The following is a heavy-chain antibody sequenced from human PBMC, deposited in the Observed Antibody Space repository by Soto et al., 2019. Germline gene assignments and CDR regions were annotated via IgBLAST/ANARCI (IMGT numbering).Heavy chain of an antibody. CDR1: GGSFSGYY. J-gene: IGHJ4*02. V-gene: IGHV4-34*01. Sequence: PSETLSLTCAVYGGSFSGYYWSWIRQPPGKGLEWIGEINHSGSTNYNPSLKSRVTISVDTSKNQFSLKLSSVTAADTAVYYCASARLAAAAPSGYFDYWGQGTLVTVSS. D-gene: IGHD6-13*01. CDR2: INHSGST. CDR3: ASARLAAAAPSGYFDY.